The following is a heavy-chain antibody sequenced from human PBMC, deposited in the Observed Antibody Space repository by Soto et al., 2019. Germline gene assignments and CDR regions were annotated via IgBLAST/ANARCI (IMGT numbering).Heavy chain of an antibody. D-gene: IGHD3-16*01. CDR1: GFTFSDSW. CDR2: IKPDESEK. V-gene: IGHV3-7*01. Sequence: EVQLVESGGGLVQPGGSLRLSCTASGFTFSDSWMTWVRQAPGKGLEWVARIKPDESEKKYADSVKGRFSISRDNAKNAMELQMESLRGEDTALYYCVRGGRNYASGDQGTLVPVS. J-gene: IGHJ4*02. CDR3: VRGGRNYAS.